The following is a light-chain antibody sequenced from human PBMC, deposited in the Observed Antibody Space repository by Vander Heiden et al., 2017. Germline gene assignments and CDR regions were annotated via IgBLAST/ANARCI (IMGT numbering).Light chain of an antibody. J-gene: IGKJ4*01. CDR2: DAS. Sequence: AIQLTQSPSSLSASVGDRVTITCRASQGIGSSLAWYQQKPGKAPRFLIFDASTLETGVPSRFSGSGYATDFTLTISSLQPEDFATYFCQQFSNYPSLTFGGGTRVEI. CDR1: QGIGSS. V-gene: IGKV1D-13*01. CDR3: QQFSNYPSLT.